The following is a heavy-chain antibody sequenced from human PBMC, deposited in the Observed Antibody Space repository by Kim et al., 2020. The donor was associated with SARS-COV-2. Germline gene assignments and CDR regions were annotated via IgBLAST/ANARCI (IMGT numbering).Heavy chain of an antibody. Sequence: ASVKVSCKASGYTFTSYYMHWVRQAPGQGLEWMGIINPSGGSTSYAQKFQGRVTMTRDTSTSTVYMELSSLRSEDTAVYYCARASQAVVVVAATETAYYYYGMDVWGQGTTVTVSS. CDR2: INPSGGST. J-gene: IGHJ6*02. CDR1: GYTFTSYY. CDR3: ARASQAVVVVAATETAYYYYGMDV. V-gene: IGHV1-46*01. D-gene: IGHD2-15*01.